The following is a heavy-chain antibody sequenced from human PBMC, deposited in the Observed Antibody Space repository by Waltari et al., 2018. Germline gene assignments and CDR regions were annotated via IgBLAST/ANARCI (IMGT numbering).Heavy chain of an antibody. J-gene: IGHJ4*02. CDR1: GFTFDDYA. D-gene: IGHD3-22*01. Sequence: EVQLVESGGVVVQPGGSLRLSCAASGFTFDDYAMHWVRQAPGEGLDWVSLIRWDGGSTYYADSVKGRFTISRDNSKNSLYLQMNSLRAEDTALYYCAKGNYYDSSGYFDFDYWGQGTLVTVSS. V-gene: IGHV3-43D*04. CDR2: IRWDGGST. CDR3: AKGNYYDSSGYFDFDY.